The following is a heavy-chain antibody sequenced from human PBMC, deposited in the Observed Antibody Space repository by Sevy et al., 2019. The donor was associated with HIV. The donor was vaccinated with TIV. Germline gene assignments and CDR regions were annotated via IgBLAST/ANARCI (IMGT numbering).Heavy chain of an antibody. V-gene: IGHV3-48*03. Sequence: GGSLRLSCAASGFTFSSYEMNWVRQAPGKGLEWVSYISSSGSLIYYADSVKGRFPISRGNAKNSLYLQMNSLRAEDTAVYYCAGGVVIGATFDYWGQGTLVTVSS. D-gene: IGHD3-22*01. CDR3: AGGVVIGATFDY. J-gene: IGHJ4*02. CDR2: ISSSGSLI. CDR1: GFTFSSYE.